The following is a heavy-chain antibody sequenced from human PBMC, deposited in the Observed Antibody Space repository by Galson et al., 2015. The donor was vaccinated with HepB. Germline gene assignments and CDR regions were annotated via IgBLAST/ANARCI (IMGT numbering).Heavy chain of an antibody. Sequence: SLRLSCAASGFTFSDYYMNWIRQAPGKGLEWVSYISSSGGTIYYADSVKGRFTISRDNAKNSLYLQMNSLRAEDTAVYYCARGRTSTWYDYWGQGTLVTVSS. J-gene: IGHJ4*02. CDR1: GFTFSDYY. CDR3: ARGRTSTWYDY. CDR2: ISSSGGTI. V-gene: IGHV3-11*01. D-gene: IGHD6-13*01.